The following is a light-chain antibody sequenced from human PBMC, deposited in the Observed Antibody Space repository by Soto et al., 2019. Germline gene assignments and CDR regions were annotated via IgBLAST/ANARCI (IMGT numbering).Light chain of an antibody. CDR2: AAS. CDR3: QQSYSTPIYT. CDR1: QSISSY. J-gene: IGKJ2*01. V-gene: IGKV1-39*01. Sequence: DIQMTQSPSSLSASVGDRVTITCRASQSISSYLNWYQQKPGKAPKLLIYAASSLQSGVPSRFSGSGTGTEFTLTISRRQPEDFATYYCQQSYSTPIYTFGQGTKLEIK.